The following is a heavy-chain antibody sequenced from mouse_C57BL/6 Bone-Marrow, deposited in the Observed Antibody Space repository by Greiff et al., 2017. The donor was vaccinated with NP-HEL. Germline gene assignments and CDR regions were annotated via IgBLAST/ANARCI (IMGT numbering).Heavy chain of an antibody. CDR1: GFTFRDYY. D-gene: IGHD2-4*01. V-gene: IGHV5-16*01. J-gene: IGHJ4*01. CDR2: INYDGSST. CDR3: AREGGLRRRTYAMDY. Sequence: EVNVVESEGGLVKPGSSMKLSCTASGFTFRDYYMACVRQVPDKDIEWVANINYDGSSTYYLDSVKSRFIISRDNAKNILYLQMSRLKSEDTATYYCAREGGLRRRTYAMDYWGQGTSVTVSS.